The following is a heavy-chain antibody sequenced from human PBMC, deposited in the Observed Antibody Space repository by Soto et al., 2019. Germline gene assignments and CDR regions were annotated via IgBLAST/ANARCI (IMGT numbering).Heavy chain of an antibody. Sequence: PGGSLRLSCAASGFTFSSYAMSWVRQAPGKGLEWVSAVGGSGGSTYYADSVKGRFTISRDNSKNTLYLQMNSLRAEDTAVYYCAKDKDIVVVPAAINPGFDYWGQGTLVTVSS. CDR1: GFTFSSYA. CDR3: AKDKDIVVVPAAINPGFDY. V-gene: IGHV3-23*01. CDR2: VGGSGGST. D-gene: IGHD2-2*02. J-gene: IGHJ4*02.